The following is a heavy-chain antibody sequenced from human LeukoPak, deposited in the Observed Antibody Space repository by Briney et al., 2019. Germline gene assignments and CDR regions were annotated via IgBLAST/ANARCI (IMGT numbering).Heavy chain of an antibody. V-gene: IGHV3-11*04. Sequence: GGSLRLSCAASGFTFSDNYMSWIRQTPGKGLEWVSYISINGRTMYHADSVMGRFTISRDNAKNSLYLQMNGLRAEDTAVYYCARDVVVTAIPGIEWSYWGQGTLVTVSS. D-gene: IGHD2-21*02. J-gene: IGHJ4*02. CDR3: ARDVVVTAIPGIEWSY. CDR1: GFTFSDNY. CDR2: ISINGRTM.